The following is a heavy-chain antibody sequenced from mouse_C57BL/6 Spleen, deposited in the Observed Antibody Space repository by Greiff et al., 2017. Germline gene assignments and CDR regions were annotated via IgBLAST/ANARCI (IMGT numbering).Heavy chain of an antibody. J-gene: IGHJ3*01. CDR1: GYTFTSYW. CDR3: ASGGGDYHAWFAY. Sequence: VKLQQPGAELVRPGTSVKLSCKASGYTFTSYWMHWVKQRPGQGLEWIGVIDPSDSYTNYNQKFKGKATLTVDTSSSTAYMQLSSLTSEDSAVFDCASGGGDYHAWFAYWGQGTLVTVSA. CDR2: IDPSDSYT. V-gene: IGHV1-59*01. D-gene: IGHD2-13*01.